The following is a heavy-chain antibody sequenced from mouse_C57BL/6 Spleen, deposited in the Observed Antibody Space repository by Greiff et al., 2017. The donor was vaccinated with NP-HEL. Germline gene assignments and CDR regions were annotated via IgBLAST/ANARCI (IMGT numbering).Heavy chain of an antibody. V-gene: IGHV5-4*01. Sequence: DVQLVESGGGLVKPGGSLKLSCAASGFTFSSYAMSWVRQTPEKRLEWVATISDGGSYTYYPDNVKGRFTISRDNAKNNLYLQMSHLKSEDTAMYYCAREAHYYGSSLYYYAMDYWGQGTSVTVSS. CDR2: ISDGGSYT. CDR1: GFTFSSYA. J-gene: IGHJ4*01. CDR3: AREAHYYGSSLYYYAMDY. D-gene: IGHD1-1*01.